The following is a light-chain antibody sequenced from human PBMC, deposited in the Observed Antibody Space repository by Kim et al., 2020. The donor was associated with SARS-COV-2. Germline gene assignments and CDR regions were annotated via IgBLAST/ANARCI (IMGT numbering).Light chain of an antibody. Sequence: SYELTQPPSVPVAPGEAARISCEAKNIGSKSVHWYQQNSGQAPMVVIYYDTHRPSGIPERFSGSNSGNTATLIIISVEAGDEADYYCQVWDGSSDEWVFG. CDR3: QVWDGSSDEWV. CDR2: YDT. CDR1: NIGSKS. J-gene: IGLJ3*02. V-gene: IGLV3-21*04.